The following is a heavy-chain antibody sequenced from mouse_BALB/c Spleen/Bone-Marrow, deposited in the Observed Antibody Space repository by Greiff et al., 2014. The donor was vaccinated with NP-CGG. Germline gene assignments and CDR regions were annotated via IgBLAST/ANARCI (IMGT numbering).Heavy chain of an antibody. V-gene: IGHV1-9*01. CDR1: GYTCSSYW. Sequence: QVQLKESGAELMKPGASVKISCKATGYTCSSYWIEWVKQRPGHGLEWIGEILPGSGSTNYNEKFKGKATFTADTSSNTAYMQLSRLTSDDSAVYYCAREDSATVVEMDYKAQPPSVTVST. J-gene: IGHJ4*01. CDR2: ILPGSGST. CDR3: AREDSATVVEMDY. D-gene: IGHD1-1*01.